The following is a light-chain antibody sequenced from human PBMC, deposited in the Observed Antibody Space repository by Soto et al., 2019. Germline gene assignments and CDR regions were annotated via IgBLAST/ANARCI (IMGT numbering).Light chain of an antibody. V-gene: IGKV3-20*01. CDR3: QQYGRSPTT. J-gene: IGKJ1*01. Sequence: EIELTQSLVTLSSSPGERATLSCRASQSVSSYLAWYQQKPGQAPRLLIYGISIRATGIPDRFSGSGSGTDFTLTISRLEPEDFAVYYCQQYGRSPTTFGQGTKVDI. CDR2: GIS. CDR1: QSVSSY.